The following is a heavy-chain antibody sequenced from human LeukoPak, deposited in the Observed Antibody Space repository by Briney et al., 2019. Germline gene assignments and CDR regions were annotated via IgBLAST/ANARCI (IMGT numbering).Heavy chain of an antibody. Sequence: GGSLRLSCAAYGFTFSSYSMNWVRQAPGKGLEWVSSISSSSSYIYYADSVKGRFTISRDNAKNSLYLQMNSLRAEDTAVYYCARFRAVPAAMHPFREPYNWFDPWGQGTLVTVSS. CDR3: ARFRAVPAAMHPFREPYNWFDP. CDR1: GFTFSSYS. J-gene: IGHJ5*02. V-gene: IGHV3-21*01. D-gene: IGHD2-2*01. CDR2: ISSSSSYI.